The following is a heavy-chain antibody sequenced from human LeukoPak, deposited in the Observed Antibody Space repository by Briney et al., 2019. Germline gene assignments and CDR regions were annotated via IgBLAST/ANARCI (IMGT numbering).Heavy chain of an antibody. CDR2: INPSGGST. CDR3: ARDDRNWNYPFDP. CDR1: GYTFTSYY. J-gene: IGHJ5*02. V-gene: IGHV1-46*01. Sequence: ASVKVSCRASGYTFTSYYMHWVRQAPGQGLEWMGIINPSGGSTSYAQKFQGRVTMTRDTSISTAYMELSRLRSDDTAVYYCARDDRNWNYPFDPWGQGTLVTVSS. D-gene: IGHD1-7*01.